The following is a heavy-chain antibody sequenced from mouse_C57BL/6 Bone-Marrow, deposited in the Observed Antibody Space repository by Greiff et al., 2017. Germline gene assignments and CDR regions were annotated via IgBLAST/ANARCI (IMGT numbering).Heavy chain of an antibody. J-gene: IGHJ2*01. CDR3: ARWGYGYPAYSVY. CDR2: IYPGSGNT. Sequence: QVQLQQSGPELVKPGASVKISCKASGYSFTSYYIHWVKQRPGQGLEWIGWIYPGSGNTKYNEKFKGKATLTADTSYSTAYMQLSSLTSECSVVYCRARWGYGYPAYSVYSGQDTTLSLSS. CDR1: GYSFTSYY. D-gene: IGHD2-2*01. V-gene: IGHV1-66*01.